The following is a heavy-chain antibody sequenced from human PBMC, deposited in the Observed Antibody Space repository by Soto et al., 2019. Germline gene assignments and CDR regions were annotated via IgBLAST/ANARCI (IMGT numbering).Heavy chain of an antibody. CDR3: AREYYYGSGTWY. J-gene: IGHJ4*02. Sequence: QVQLVQSGAEVKKPGASVKVSCRASGYTFTSYGISWVRQAPGQGLEWMGWISAYNGNTYYAQNLQGRVTMATDTSPSTAYMTLRSLRSGDTAVYSCAREYYYGSGTWYWGQETSVTVSS. D-gene: IGHD3-10*01. CDR1: GYTFTSYG. CDR2: ISAYNGNT. V-gene: IGHV1-18*01.